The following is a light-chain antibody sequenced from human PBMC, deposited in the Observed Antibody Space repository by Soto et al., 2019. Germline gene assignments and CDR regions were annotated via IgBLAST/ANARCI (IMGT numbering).Light chain of an antibody. CDR3: QQFDSSVT. CDR1: QSVSSTF. V-gene: IGKV3-20*01. J-gene: IGKJ1*01. Sequence: EIVLTQSPGSLSLSPGERATLSCRASQSVSSTFFAWYQQRPGQAPRLLMYGASSRATGIPERFSGSGSGTDFTLTNSRLEPEDFAVYYCQQFDSSVTFGQGTKVEIK. CDR2: GAS.